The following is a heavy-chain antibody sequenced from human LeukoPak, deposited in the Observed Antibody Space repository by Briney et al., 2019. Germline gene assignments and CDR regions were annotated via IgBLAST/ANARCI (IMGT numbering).Heavy chain of an antibody. CDR2: INHSGST. CDR1: GGSFSSYY. Sequence: SETLSLTCAVYGGSFSSYYWSWIRQPPGKGLEWIGEINHSGSTNYNPSLKSRVTISVDTSKNQFSLKLSSVTAADTAVYYCARAYSSSWYYDAFDIWGQGTMVTVSS. D-gene: IGHD6-13*01. J-gene: IGHJ3*02. V-gene: IGHV4-34*01. CDR3: ARAYSSSWYYDAFDI.